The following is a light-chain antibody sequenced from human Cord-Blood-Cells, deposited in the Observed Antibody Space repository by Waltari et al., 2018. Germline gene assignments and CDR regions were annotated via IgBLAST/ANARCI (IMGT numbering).Light chain of an antibody. V-gene: IGLV3-21*04. Sequence: SYVLTQPPSVSAAPGKTPRITCGGKNMGSKSGHWSQQEPGQAPVLVIYYDGNRPSGTPERFAGSNSGNTATLTISRVEAGDEADYCCQVWDSRSELVCGGGTTLTV. CDR2: YDG. CDR1: NMGSKS. CDR3: QVWDSRSELV. J-gene: IGLJ2*01.